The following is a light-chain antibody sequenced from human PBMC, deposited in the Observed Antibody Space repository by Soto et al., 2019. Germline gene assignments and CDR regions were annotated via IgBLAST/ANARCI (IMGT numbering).Light chain of an antibody. V-gene: IGLV6-57*01. J-gene: IGLJ3*02. CDR3: QSYDATNQV. CDR1: SGRIASNY. Sequence: FMLTQPHSVSESPGKTVIISCTRSSGRIASNYVQWYQQRPGSSPTTVIYEDNQRPSGVPDRFSGSIDSSSNSASLTISGLETEEEADYYCQSYDATNQVFGGGTKLTVL. CDR2: EDN.